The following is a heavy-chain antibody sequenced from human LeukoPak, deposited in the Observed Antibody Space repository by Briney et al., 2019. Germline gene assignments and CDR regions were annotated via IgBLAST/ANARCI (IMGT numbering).Heavy chain of an antibody. CDR2: IYYSGST. D-gene: IGHD6-13*01. V-gene: IGHV4-39*07. CDR3: ARGLRSSWSR. J-gene: IGHJ4*02. CDR1: GGSISSSSYY. Sequence: SETLSLTCTVSGGSISSSSYYWGWIRQPPGKGLEWIGSIYYSGSTYYNPSLKSRVTISVDTSKNQFSLKLSSVTAADTAVYYCARGLRSSWSRWGQGTLVTVSS.